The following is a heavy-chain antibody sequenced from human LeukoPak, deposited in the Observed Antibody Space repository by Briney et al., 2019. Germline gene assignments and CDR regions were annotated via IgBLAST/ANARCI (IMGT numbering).Heavy chain of an antibody. Sequence: GGSLRLSCAASGFTFSSYSMDWVRQAPGKGLEWVSSISSNSNYINYADSVKGRFTISRDNAKNSLYLQMNSLRAEDTAVYYCARESYPTDYWGQGTLVTVSS. CDR2: ISSNSNYI. V-gene: IGHV3-21*01. CDR3: ARESYPTDY. J-gene: IGHJ4*02. D-gene: IGHD2-2*01. CDR1: GFTFSSYS.